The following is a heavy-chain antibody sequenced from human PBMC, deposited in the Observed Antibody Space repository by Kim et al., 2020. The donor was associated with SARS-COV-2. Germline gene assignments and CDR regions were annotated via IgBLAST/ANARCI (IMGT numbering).Heavy chain of an antibody. D-gene: IGHD3-22*01. J-gene: IGHJ3*02. CDR2: IYYSGST. Sequence: SETLSLTCTVSGGSISSGGYYWSWIRQHPGKGLEWIGYIYYSGSTYYNPSLKSRVTISVDTSKNQFSLKLSSVTAADTAVYYCARYSSGYYWAGAFDIWGQGTMVTVSS. V-gene: IGHV4-31*03. CDR1: GGSISSGGYY. CDR3: ARYSSGYYWAGAFDI.